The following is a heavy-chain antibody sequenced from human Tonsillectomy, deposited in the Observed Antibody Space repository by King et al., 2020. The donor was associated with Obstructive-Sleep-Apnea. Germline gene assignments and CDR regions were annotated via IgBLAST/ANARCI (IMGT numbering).Heavy chain of an antibody. CDR3: ASRGSRDPDYYGLDV. J-gene: IGHJ6*02. V-gene: IGHV1-46*03. Sequence: VQLVESGPEVKKPGASVKVSCKASGYTFTTYSLHWVRQAPGQGLEWVGMIDPRGGDTTYAQNFQGRLTMTRDTSTNTFYVDLSNLRSEDTAVFYCASRGSRDPDYYGLDVWGLGTTVTVSS. CDR1: GYTFTTYS. D-gene: IGHD2-15*01. CDR2: IDPRGGDT.